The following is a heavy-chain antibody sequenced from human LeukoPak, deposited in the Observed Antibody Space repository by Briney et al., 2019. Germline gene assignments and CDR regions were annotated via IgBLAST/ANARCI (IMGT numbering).Heavy chain of an antibody. CDR2: ISAYNGNT. CDR3: ARGFRYDSSGYYYPYFDY. CDR1: GYTFTKYA. Sequence: ASVKVSCKASGYTFTKYALKWVRQAPGQGLEWMGWISAYNGNTNYAQKLQGRVTMTTDTSTSTAYMELRSLRSDDTAVYYCARGFRYDSSGYYYPYFDYWGQGTLVTVSS. J-gene: IGHJ4*02. V-gene: IGHV1-18*01. D-gene: IGHD3-22*01.